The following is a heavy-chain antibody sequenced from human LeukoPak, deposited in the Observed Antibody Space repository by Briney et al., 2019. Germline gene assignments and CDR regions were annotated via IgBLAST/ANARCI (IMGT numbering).Heavy chain of an antibody. J-gene: IGHJ4*02. D-gene: IGHD3-9*01. CDR1: GYTFTSHD. V-gene: IGHV1-8*01. CDR2: MSPNTGKT. CDR3: ARDGGDTGANFDWVQPFDY. Sequence: ASVKVSCKASGYTFTSHDINWVRQATGQGLEWMGWMSPNTGKTGYASRFQGRVIMTSNPSISTAYLELSSLRSDDTAVYYCARDGGDTGANFDWVQPFDYWGQGTLVTVSS.